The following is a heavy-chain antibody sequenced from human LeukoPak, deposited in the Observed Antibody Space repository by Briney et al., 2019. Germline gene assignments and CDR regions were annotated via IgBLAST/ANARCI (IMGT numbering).Heavy chain of an antibody. Sequence: SETLSLTCTVSGGSFSNYYWSWIRQPPGKGLEWIGYIYYSGSTNYNPSLKSRVTISVDTSKNQFSLKLSSVTAADTAVYYCARDRSGFSYGSLDYYGMDVWGQGTTVTVTS. CDR1: GGSFSNYY. J-gene: IGHJ6*02. V-gene: IGHV4-59*01. CDR2: IYYSGST. CDR3: ARDRSGFSYGSLDYYGMDV. D-gene: IGHD5-18*01.